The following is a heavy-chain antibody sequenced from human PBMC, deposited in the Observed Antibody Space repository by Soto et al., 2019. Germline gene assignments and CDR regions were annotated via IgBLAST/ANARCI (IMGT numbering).Heavy chain of an antibody. CDR1: GFTFSSYA. CDR2: ISGSGGST. CDR3: AKEGFLEWSTITPFDY. D-gene: IGHD3-3*01. Sequence: GGSLRLSCAASGFTFSSYAMSWVRQAPGKGLEWVSAISGSGGSTYYADSVKGRFTISRDNSKNTLYLQMNSLRAEDTAVYYCAKEGFLEWSTITPFDYWGQGTLVTVSS. V-gene: IGHV3-23*01. J-gene: IGHJ4*02.